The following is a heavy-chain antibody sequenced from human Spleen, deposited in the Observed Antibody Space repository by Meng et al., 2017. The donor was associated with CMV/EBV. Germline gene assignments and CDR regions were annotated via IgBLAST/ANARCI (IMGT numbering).Heavy chain of an antibody. J-gene: IGHJ4*02. CDR2: INHSGST. Sequence: SETLSLTCTVSGGSISSYYWSWIRQPPGKGLEWIGEINHSGSTNYNPSLKSRVTISVDTSKNQFSLKLSSVTAADTAVYYCARGLVGDIVLMVYSIPYFDYWGQGTLVTVSS. V-gene: IGHV4-34*01. CDR3: ARGLVGDIVLMVYSIPYFDY. CDR1: GGSISSYY. D-gene: IGHD2-8*01.